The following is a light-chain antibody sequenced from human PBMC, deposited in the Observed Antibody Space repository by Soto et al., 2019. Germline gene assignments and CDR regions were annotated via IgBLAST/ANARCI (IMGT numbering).Light chain of an antibody. J-gene: IGKJ5*01. CDR2: DVS. Sequence: EIVVTQSPASLSVSPGERVTLSCRAGQGVTTNFAWYQQKSGQSPRLLIYDVSTRATGVPARFSGSESGADFTLTISRVEPEDFAVYYCQHYGTSPEVTFGQGTRLEIK. CDR1: QGVTTN. CDR3: QHYGTSPEVT. V-gene: IGKV3-15*01.